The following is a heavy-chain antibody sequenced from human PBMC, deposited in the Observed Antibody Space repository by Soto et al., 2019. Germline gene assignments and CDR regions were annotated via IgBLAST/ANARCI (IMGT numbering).Heavy chain of an antibody. D-gene: IGHD6-19*01. CDR3: AKDRKADGWQKYDFDY. Sequence: GGSLRLSCAACGFTFSSYAMSWVRQAPGKGLEWVSAISGSGGSKYYADSVKGRFTISRDNSKNTLYLQMNSLRAEDTAVYYCAKDRKADGWQKYDFDYWGQGTLVTVSS. CDR2: ISGSGGSK. J-gene: IGHJ4*01. V-gene: IGHV3-23*01. CDR1: GFTFSSYA.